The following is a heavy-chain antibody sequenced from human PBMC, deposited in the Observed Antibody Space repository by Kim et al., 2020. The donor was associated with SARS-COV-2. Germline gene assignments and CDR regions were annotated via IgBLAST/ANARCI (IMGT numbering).Heavy chain of an antibody. V-gene: IGHV1-69*13. CDR1: GGTFSSYA. CDR2: IIPIFGTA. Sequence: SVKVSCKASGGTFSSYAISWVRQAPGQGLEWMGGIIPIFGTANYAQKFQGRVTITADESTSTAYMELSSLRSEDTAVYYCARGRGYYDSRIPRGYWFDPWGQGTLVTVSS. CDR3: ARGRGYYDSRIPRGYWFDP. J-gene: IGHJ5*02. D-gene: IGHD3-22*01.